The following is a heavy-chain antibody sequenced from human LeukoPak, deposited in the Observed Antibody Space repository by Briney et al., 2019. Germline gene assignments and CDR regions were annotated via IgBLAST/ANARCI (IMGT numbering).Heavy chain of an antibody. J-gene: IGHJ6*03. CDR3: ARDKAVRGQQLGGDYYYYYMDV. Sequence: GGSLRLSCAASGFTFSSYSMNWVRQAPGKGLEWVSSISSSSSYIYYADSVKGRFTISRHNAKSSLYLQMNSLRAEDTAVYYCARDKAVRGQQLGGDYYYYYMDVWGKGTTVTVSS. V-gene: IGHV3-21*01. D-gene: IGHD6-13*01. CDR1: GFTFSSYS. CDR2: ISSSSSYI.